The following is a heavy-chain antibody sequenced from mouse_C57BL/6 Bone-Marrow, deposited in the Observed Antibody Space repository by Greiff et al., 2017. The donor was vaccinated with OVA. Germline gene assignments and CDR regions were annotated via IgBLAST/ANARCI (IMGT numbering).Heavy chain of an antibody. CDR1: GFTFSSYA. J-gene: IGHJ2*01. D-gene: IGHD2-4*01. CDR3: TRVYYDLSYLDD. V-gene: IGHV5-9-1*02. CDR2: ISSGGDYI. Sequence: EVKLVESGEGLVKPGGSLKLSCAASGFTFSSYAMSWVRQTPEKRLEWVAYISSGGDYIYYADTVKGRFPISRDNARNTLYLQMSSLKSEDTAMYYCTRVYYDLSYLDDRGQGPTLTVSS.